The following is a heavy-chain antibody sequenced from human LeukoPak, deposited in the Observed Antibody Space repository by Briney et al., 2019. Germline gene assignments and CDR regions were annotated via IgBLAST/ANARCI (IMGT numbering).Heavy chain of an antibody. Sequence: GGSLRLSCAASGFTFSSYGMHWVRQAPGKGLEWVAVIWYDGSNNYYADSVKGRFTISRGNSKNTLYLQMNSLRAEDTAVYYCARGKRWRFLTRQYYFDYWGQGTLVTVSS. CDR2: IWYDGSNN. V-gene: IGHV3-33*01. CDR3: ARGKRWRFLTRQYYFDY. J-gene: IGHJ4*02. D-gene: IGHD2-21*01. CDR1: GFTFSSYG.